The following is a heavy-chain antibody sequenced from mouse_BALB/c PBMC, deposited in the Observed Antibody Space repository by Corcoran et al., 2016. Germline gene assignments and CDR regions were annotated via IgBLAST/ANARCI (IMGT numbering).Heavy chain of an antibody. V-gene: IGHV9-3-1*01. CDR1: GYTFTNYG. Sequence: QIQLVQSGPELKKPGETVKISCKASGYTFTNYGMNWVKQAPGKGLKWMGWINTYTGEPTYAYDFKGRFAFSLETSASTAYLQINNLKNEDTATYCCARSDGSSWFAYWGQGTLVTVSA. J-gene: IGHJ3*01. CDR2: INTYTGEP. D-gene: IGHD1-1*01. CDR3: ARSDGSSWFAY.